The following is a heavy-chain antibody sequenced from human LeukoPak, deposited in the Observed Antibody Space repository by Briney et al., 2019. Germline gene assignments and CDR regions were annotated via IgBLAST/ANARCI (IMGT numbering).Heavy chain of an antibody. V-gene: IGHV1-2*02. Sequence: ASVKVSCKASGYTFTGYYMHWVRQAPGQGLEWMGWINPNSGGTNYAQKFQGRATMTRDTSISTAYMELSRLRSDDTAVYYCARDLPSLRYRGPRYYFDYWGQGTLVTVSS. J-gene: IGHJ4*02. CDR2: INPNSGGT. D-gene: IGHD3-16*01. CDR3: ARDLPSLRYRGPRYYFDY. CDR1: GYTFTGYY.